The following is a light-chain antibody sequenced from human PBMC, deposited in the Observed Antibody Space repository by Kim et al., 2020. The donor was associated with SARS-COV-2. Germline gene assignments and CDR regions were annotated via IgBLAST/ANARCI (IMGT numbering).Light chain of an antibody. CDR1: SSNIGTNY. Sequence: ELTQPPSASGTPRQRVTISCSGSSSNIGTNYVYWYQQLPGTAPKLLIYRNNQRPSGVPDRISGSKSGTSASLAISGLRSEDETDYYCAAWDDSLSGPVFGGGTQLTVL. CDR2: RNN. V-gene: IGLV1-47*01. CDR3: AAWDDSLSGPV. J-gene: IGLJ2*01.